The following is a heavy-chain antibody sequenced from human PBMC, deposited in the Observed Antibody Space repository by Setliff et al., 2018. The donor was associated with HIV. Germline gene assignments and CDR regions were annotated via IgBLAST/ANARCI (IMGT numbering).Heavy chain of an antibody. D-gene: IGHD5-12*01. CDR2: IYYTGST. Sequence: SETLSLTCTVSGGSISSGGYYWSWIRQHPGKGLEWIGYIYYTGSTYYNPSLKSRVTISIDTSKNQFSLKLSAVTAADTAVYYCARGLVVVTDSDYDTNYYYYYYMDVWGKGTTVTVSS. CDR3: ARGLVVVTDSDYDTNYYYYYYMDV. V-gene: IGHV4-31*03. J-gene: IGHJ6*03. CDR1: GGSISSGGYY.